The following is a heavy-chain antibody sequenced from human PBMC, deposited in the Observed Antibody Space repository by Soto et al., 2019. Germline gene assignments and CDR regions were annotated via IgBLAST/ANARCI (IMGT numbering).Heavy chain of an antibody. CDR3: AKDSNKYSSSLRGRYFDY. J-gene: IGHJ4*02. Sequence: EVQLLESGGGLVQRGGSLRLSCAASGFPFSSYVMAWVRQAPGKGLEWVSGISGGGSNTVYADSVKGRFTISRDNSKNTLLVQMNSLGAEDTAVYYCAKDSNKYSSSLRGRYFDYWGQGIGVTVSS. CDR2: ISGGGSNT. V-gene: IGHV3-23*01. D-gene: IGHD4-4*01. CDR1: GFPFSSYV.